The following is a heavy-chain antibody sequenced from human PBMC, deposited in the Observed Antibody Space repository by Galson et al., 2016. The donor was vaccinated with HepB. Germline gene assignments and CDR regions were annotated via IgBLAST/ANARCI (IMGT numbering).Heavy chain of an antibody. CDR2: IGISFIYR. J-gene: IGHJ4*02. V-gene: IGHV3-11*06. D-gene: IGHD5-18*01. Sequence: SLRLSCAASGFTLSDYYMTWIRQAPGKGLEWVSSIGISFIYRKYAYSVKGRFTVSRDNAKNSVYLHMGSLRVEDTAVYYCARVVPEAKWIQSWSHPDYWGQGTLVTVSS. CDR1: GFTLSDYY. CDR3: ARVVPEAKWIQSWSHPDY.